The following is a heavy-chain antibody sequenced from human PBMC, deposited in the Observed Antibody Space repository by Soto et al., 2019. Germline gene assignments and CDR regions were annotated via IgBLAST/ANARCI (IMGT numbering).Heavy chain of an antibody. CDR2: ISYDGSYK. D-gene: IGHD3-10*01. V-gene: IGHV3-30*18. J-gene: IGHJ2*01. Sequence: QVQLVESGGGVVQPGRSLRLSCAASGFTFSSYGMHWVRQATGKGLEWVAVISYDGSYKYYADSVKGRFTISRDNSKNTLYLQMNSLRAEDTAVYYCAKWGRGFDLWGRGTLVTVSS. CDR3: AKWGRGFDL. CDR1: GFTFSSYG.